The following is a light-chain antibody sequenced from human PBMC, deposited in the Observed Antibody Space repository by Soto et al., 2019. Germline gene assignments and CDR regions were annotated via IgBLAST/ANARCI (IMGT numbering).Light chain of an antibody. CDR2: EVT. J-gene: IGLJ1*01. V-gene: IGLV2-8*01. CDR3: RSYAGSNKRV. Sequence: QSVLTQPPSASGSPGQSVTISCTGTSSDVVGYNYVSWYQQHPGKAPKLMIYEVTKRPSGVPDRFSGSKSGNTASLTVSGLQAEDEADYYCRSYAGSNKRVFGTGTKVTVL. CDR1: SSDVVGYNY.